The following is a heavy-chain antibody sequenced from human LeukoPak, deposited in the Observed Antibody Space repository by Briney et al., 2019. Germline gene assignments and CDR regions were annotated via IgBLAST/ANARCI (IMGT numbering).Heavy chain of an antibody. J-gene: IGHJ6*03. D-gene: IGHD6-19*01. CDR1: GDSINIYY. CDR2: IYNSVST. V-gene: IGHV4-59*01. Sequence: SETLSLTCTVSGDSINIYYWSWIRQPPGKGLEWIGYIYNSVSTNYNPSLKSRVTISADTSKNQFSLKLSSVTAADTAVYYCARGLAPGWGYYHYYMDVWGKGTTVTISS. CDR3: ARGLAPGWGYYHYYMDV.